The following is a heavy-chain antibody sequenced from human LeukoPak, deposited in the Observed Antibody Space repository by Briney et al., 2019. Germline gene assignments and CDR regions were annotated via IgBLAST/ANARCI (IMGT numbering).Heavy chain of an antibody. Sequence: GGSLRLSCAASGFKFSDHYIDWVRQAPGKGLEWVANIKQDGSETYYVDSVKGRFTISRDNAKNSLSLQMNSLRAEDTAVYYCARQRGSGCLDYWGQGTLVTVSS. CDR1: GFKFSDHY. D-gene: IGHD6-19*01. J-gene: IGHJ4*02. V-gene: IGHV3-7*01. CDR2: IKQDGSET. CDR3: ARQRGSGCLDY.